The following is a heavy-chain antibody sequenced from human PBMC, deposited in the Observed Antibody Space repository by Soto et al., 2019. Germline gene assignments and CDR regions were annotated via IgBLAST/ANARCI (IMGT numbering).Heavy chain of an antibody. CDR2: IGTSTTTT. CDR3: ARGGSSWPLAFN. J-gene: IGHJ4*02. V-gene: IGHV3-48*02. CDR1: GFTFSNYG. D-gene: IGHD6-13*01. Sequence: EVQLVESGGGLVQPGGSLRLSCAVSGFTFSNYGMTWARQAPGKGLEWVSHIGTSTTTTYYADSVKGRFTISRDNAKNSLYLQMNSLRDEDTAVYYCARGGSSWPLAFNRGQGTLVTVSS.